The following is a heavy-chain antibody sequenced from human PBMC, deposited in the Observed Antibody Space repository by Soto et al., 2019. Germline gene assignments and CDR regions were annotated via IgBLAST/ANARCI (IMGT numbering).Heavy chain of an antibody. CDR1: GFAFSSYV. J-gene: IGHJ3*02. CDR3: AKGRTTGIYSAFDI. V-gene: IGHV3-23*01. CDR2: VSTTGVTT. D-gene: IGHD2-15*01. Sequence: GGSLRLSCAASGFAFSSYVMTWVRQAPGKGLEWVSAVSTTGVTTYYADSVKGRFTISRDNSQSTLYLQLNSLRAEDTALYYCAKGRTTGIYSAFDIWGQGTMVTVSS.